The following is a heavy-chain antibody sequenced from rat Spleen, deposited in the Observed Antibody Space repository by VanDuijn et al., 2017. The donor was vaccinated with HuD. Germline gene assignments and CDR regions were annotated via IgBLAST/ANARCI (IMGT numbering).Heavy chain of an antibody. D-gene: IGHD1-9*01. Sequence: EVQLVESDGGLVQPGRSLKLSCAASGFTFSDYYMAWVRQAPTKGLEWVATISSVGISTYYRDSVRGRFTISNNNAESTLYLQMDSLRSEDTATYYCARRHYGYTDYFDYWGQGVMVTVSS. J-gene: IGHJ2*01. CDR2: ISSVGIST. CDR1: GFTFSDYY. CDR3: ARRHYGYTDYFDY. V-gene: IGHV5-29*01.